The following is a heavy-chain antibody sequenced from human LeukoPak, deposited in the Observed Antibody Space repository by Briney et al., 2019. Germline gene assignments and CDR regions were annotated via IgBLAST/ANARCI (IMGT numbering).Heavy chain of an antibody. CDR2: ISYDGSNK. CDR1: GFTFSSYA. V-gene: IGHV3-30-3*02. CDR3: AKRVLTGYSNWFDP. Sequence: GGSLRLSCAASGFTFSSYAMHWVRQAPGKGLEWVAVISYDGSNKYYADSVKGRFTISRDNPKNTLYLQMNSLRAEDTAVYYCAKRVLTGYSNWFDPWGQGTRVIVSS. D-gene: IGHD3-9*01. J-gene: IGHJ5*02.